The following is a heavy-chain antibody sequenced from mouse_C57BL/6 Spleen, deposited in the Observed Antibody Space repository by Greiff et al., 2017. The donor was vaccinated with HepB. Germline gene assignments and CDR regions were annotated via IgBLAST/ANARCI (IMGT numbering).Heavy chain of an antibody. CDR3: AREGVYDYDEGC. CDR2: IYPGDGDT. J-gene: IGHJ3*01. D-gene: IGHD2-4*01. Sequence: QVQLQQSGPELVKPGASVKISCKASGYAFSSSWMNWVKQRPGKGLEWIGRIYPGDGDTNYNGKFKGKATLTADKSSSTAYMQLSSLTSEDSAVYFCAREGVYDYDEGCWGQGTLVTVSA. V-gene: IGHV1-82*01. CDR1: GYAFSSSW.